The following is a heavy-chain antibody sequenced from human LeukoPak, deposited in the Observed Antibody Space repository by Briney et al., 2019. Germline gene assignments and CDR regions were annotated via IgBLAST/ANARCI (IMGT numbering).Heavy chain of an antibody. CDR2: MNPNSGNT. J-gene: IGHJ6*02. D-gene: IGHD2-2*01. V-gene: IGHV1-8*01. Sequence: GASVKVSRKASGYTFTSYDINWVRQATGQGLEWMGWMNPNSGNTGYAQKFQGRVTMTRNTSISTAYMELSSLRSEDTAVYYCARGSYCSSTSCYRRFYGSFYYYGMDVWGQGTTVTVSS. CDR3: ARGSYCSSTSCYRRFYGSFYYYGMDV. CDR1: GYTFTSYD.